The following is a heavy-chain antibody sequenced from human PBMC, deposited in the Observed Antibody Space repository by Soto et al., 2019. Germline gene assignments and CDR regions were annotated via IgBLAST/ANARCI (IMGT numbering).Heavy chain of an antibody. CDR2: SSKSGSFT. CDR3: VRSGDNYNLLDY. Sequence: PGGSLRLSCAASGFTFSDHYMSWIRQAPGKGLEWIGYSSKSGSFTRYADSVKGRFSISRDNAKNSLYLQINSLRGDDTATYFCVRSGDNYNLLDYWGQGTPVTVSS. CDR1: GFTFSDHY. J-gene: IGHJ4*02. V-gene: IGHV3-11*06. D-gene: IGHD1-1*01.